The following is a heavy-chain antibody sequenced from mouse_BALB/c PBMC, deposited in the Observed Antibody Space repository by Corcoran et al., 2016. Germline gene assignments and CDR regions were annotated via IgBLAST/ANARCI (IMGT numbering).Heavy chain of an antibody. D-gene: IGHD2-1*01. CDR2: INTYTGEP. J-gene: IGHJ4*01. Sequence: QIQLVQSGPELKKPGETVKISCKASGYTFTNYGMNWVKQAPGKSLKWMGWINTYTGEPTYADDVKGRFAFSLETSASTAYLQINNLKNEDMATYFCAVYYGNSMDYWGQGTSVTVSS. CDR1: GYTFTNYG. CDR3: AVYYGNSMDY. V-gene: IGHV9-1*02.